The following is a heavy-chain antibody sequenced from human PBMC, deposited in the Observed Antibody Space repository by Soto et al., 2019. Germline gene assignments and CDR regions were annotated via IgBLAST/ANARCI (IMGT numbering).Heavy chain of an antibody. CDR2: IGPDGSRT. CDR3: VRHQNWAYDY. V-gene: IGHV3-74*01. Sequence: GGSLRLSCAASGFTFSRHWMHWVRQAPGKGLSWVSHIGPDGSRTRDADSVMGGCIICRENGRNTVYLQMNSLRDDETAVYYCVRHQNWAYDYWGPGILVTVSS. J-gene: IGHJ4*02. CDR1: GFTFSRHW. D-gene: IGHD7-27*01.